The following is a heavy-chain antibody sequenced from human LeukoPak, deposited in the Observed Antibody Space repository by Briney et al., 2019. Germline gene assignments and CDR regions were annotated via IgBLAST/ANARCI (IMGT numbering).Heavy chain of an antibody. J-gene: IGHJ4*02. CDR3: ARFIGYSSGWFDY. CDR2: IFYSGST. D-gene: IGHD6-19*01. CDR1: GGSISNYY. V-gene: IGHV4-59*01. Sequence: SETLSLTCTVSGGSISNYYWSWIRPPPGKGLEWIGYIFYSGSTNYNPSLKSRVTISVDTSKNQFSLRLSSVTAADTAVYYCARFIGYSSGWFDYWGQGTLVTVFS.